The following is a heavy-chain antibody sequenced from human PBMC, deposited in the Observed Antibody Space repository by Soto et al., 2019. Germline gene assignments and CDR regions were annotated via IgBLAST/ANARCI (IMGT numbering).Heavy chain of an antibody. CDR3: ARERSARFDP. V-gene: IGHV4-30-2*01. J-gene: IGHJ5*02. Sequence: QLHLQESGSGLVKPSQTLSLTCAVSGGSINSGGYSWSWIRQPPGKGLEWIGYISGSGGTYYNPSLKGRVTISVDRSKNQFSLRLTSVTAADTAVYFCARERSARFDPWGQGTLVTVSS. CDR2: ISGSGGT. CDR1: GGSINSGGYS.